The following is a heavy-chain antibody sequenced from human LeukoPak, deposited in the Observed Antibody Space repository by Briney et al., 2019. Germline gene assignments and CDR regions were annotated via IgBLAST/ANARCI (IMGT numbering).Heavy chain of an antibody. CDR3: ASDKDYGDYDY. CDR1: GFTFSSYT. J-gene: IGHJ4*02. V-gene: IGHV3-30-3*01. D-gene: IGHD4-17*01. Sequence: PGRSLRLSCAASGFTFSSYTMHWVRQAPGKGLEWVAVISYDGSNKYYADSVKGRFTISRDSSKNTLYLQMNSLRAEDTAVYYCASDKDYGDYDYWGQGTLVTVSS. CDR2: ISYDGSNK.